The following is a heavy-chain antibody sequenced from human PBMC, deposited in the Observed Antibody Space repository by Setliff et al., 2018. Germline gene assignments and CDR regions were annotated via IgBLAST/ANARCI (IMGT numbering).Heavy chain of an antibody. J-gene: IGHJ4*02. V-gene: IGHV4-39*01. CDR2: IYYSGST. D-gene: IGHD3-10*01. Sequence: SETLSLTCTVSGGSISSSSYYGGWIRQPPGRGLEWIGSIYYSGSTYYNPSLKSRVTISVDTSKNQFSLKLSSVTAADMAVYCCARAVGGYYGSGSYWSRGVFDYWGQGTLVTVSS. CDR1: GGSISSSSYY. CDR3: ARAVGGYYGSGSYWSRGVFDY.